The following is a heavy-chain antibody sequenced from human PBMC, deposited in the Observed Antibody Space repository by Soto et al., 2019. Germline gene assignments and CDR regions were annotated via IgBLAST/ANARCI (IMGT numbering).Heavy chain of an antibody. V-gene: IGHV5-51*01. CDR3: ARFGGPSLSNWYFDL. J-gene: IGHJ2*01. D-gene: IGHD3-10*01. CDR2: IFPLDSET. Sequence: PGESLKISCKGSGFAGYWFGWVRQMSGRVLELMGIIFPLDSETRYSPSFQGQVIMSVDKSINTAYLYWSSLQASDSAMYYCARFGGPSLSNWYFDLWGRGTLVTVSS. CDR1: GFAGYW.